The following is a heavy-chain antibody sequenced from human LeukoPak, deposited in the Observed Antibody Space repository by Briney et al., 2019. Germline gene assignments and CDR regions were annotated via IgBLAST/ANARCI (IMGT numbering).Heavy chain of an antibody. V-gene: IGHV3-11*01. J-gene: IGHJ4*02. CDR1: GFSISDYY. CDR2: ITSGGAST. Sequence: GGSLRLSCDASGFSISDYYMSWIRQSPGKGLEWISYITSGGASTNYADSVKGRFTISRDKAKNSVALQLNSLRAEDTAVYYCTRQRRGTYYAFDSWGQGTLVTVSS. CDR3: TRQRRGTYYAFDS. D-gene: IGHD3-16*01.